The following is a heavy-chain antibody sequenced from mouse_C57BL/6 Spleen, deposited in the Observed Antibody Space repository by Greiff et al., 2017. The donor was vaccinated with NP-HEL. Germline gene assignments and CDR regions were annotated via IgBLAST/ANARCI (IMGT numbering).Heavy chain of an antibody. CDR1: GYTFTDYE. D-gene: IGHD1-1*01. J-gene: IGHJ1*03. V-gene: IGHV1-15*01. CDR3: TRNYGSNWDFDV. CDR2: IDPETGGT. Sequence: QVQLQQSGAELVRPGASVTLSCKASGYTFTDYEMHWVKQTPVHGLEWIGAIDPETGGTAYNQKFKGKAILTADKSSSTAYMELRSLTSEDSAVYYCTRNYGSNWDFDVWGTGTTVTVSS.